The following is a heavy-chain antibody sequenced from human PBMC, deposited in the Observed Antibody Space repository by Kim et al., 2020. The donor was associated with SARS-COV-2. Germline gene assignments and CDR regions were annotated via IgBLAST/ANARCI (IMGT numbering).Heavy chain of an antibody. CDR3: AETYYDFWTENFDI. CDR1: GGTFSSYA. J-gene: IGHJ3*02. V-gene: IGHV1-69*04. D-gene: IGHD3-3*01. Sequence: SVKVSCKASGGTFSSYAISWVRQAPGQGLEWMGRIIPIFGIANYAQKFQGRVTITADKSTSTAYMELSSLRSEDTAVYYCAETYYDFWTENFDIWGQGTMVTVSS. CDR2: IIPIFGIA.